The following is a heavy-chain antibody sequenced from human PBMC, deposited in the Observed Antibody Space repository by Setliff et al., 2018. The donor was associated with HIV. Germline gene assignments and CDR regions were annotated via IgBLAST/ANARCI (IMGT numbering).Heavy chain of an antibody. CDR3: ARDRAYCSSGSCYRPLVYYFYYMDV. J-gene: IGHJ6*03. D-gene: IGHD2-15*01. V-gene: IGHV1-2*02. CDR2: VRPYNADK. CDR1: AYTFTAYY. Sequence: ASVKVSCKASAYTFTAYYIHWVRQAPGQGLEWMGWVRPYNADKNYAQKFQGRVTMTSDTSISTAYLELSGLTSDDTAIYYCARDRAYCSSGSCYRPLVYYFYYMDVWGTGTTVTVSS.